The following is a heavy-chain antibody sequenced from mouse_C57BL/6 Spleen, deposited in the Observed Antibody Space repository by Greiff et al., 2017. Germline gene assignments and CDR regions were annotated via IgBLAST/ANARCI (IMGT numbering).Heavy chain of an antibody. J-gene: IGHJ4*01. D-gene: IGHD1-1*01. CDR1: GYAFTNYL. V-gene: IGHV1-54*01. CDR2: INPGSGGT. Sequence: QVQLQQSGAELVRPGTSVKVSCTASGYAFTNYLIAWVKQRPGQGRVLIGVINPGSGGTNYNEKFKGKATLTADKSSSTAYMQLSGLTSEDSAVYFCARSITTVVEAMDYWGQGTSVTVSS. CDR3: ARSITTVVEAMDY.